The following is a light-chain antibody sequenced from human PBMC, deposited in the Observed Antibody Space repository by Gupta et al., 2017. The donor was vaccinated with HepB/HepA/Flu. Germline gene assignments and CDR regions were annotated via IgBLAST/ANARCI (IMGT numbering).Light chain of an antibody. Sequence: ELVMTQSPATLSVSPGERATLSCRASQSVSSNLAWYQQKPGQAPRLLIYGASTRATGIPARFSGRGSGTEFTLTISSLQSEDLAVEYCQQYYNWPLTFGTGTKVDIK. CDR2: GAS. V-gene: IGKV3-15*01. CDR3: QQYYNWPLT. CDR1: QSVSSN. J-gene: IGKJ3*01.